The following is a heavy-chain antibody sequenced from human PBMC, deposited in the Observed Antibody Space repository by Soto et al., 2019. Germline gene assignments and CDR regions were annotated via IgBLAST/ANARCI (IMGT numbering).Heavy chain of an antibody. CDR2: IYYSGST. Sequence: SETLSLTCTVSGGSISSGGYYWSWIRQHPGKGLEWIGYIYYSGSTYYNPSLKSRVTISVDTSKNQFSLKLSSVTAADTAVYYCARATPRYYDILTGYLAPYFDYWGQGTLVTVSS. D-gene: IGHD3-9*01. CDR1: GGSISSGGYY. J-gene: IGHJ4*02. V-gene: IGHV4-31*03. CDR3: ARATPRYYDILTGYLAPYFDY.